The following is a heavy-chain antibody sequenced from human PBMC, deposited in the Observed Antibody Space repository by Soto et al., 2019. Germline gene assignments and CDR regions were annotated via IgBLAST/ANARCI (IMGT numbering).Heavy chain of an antibody. D-gene: IGHD6-19*01. CDR1: GYSFTSYW. CDR3: TRQRGKAVAGNTYYYSYLAF. J-gene: IGHJ6*03. Sequence: GESLKISCKGSGYSFTSYWIGWVRQMPGKGLEWMGIIYPGDSDTRYSPSFQGQVTISADKSISTAYLQWSSLKASDTAMYYCTRQRGKAVAGNTYYYSYLAFWGKGPPVPVS. CDR2: IYPGDSDT. V-gene: IGHV5-51*01.